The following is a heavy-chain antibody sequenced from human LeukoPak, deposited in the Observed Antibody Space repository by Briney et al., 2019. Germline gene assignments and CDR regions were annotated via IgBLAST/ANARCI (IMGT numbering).Heavy chain of an antibody. CDR3: AREEAVRRFGHDY. D-gene: IGHD6-6*01. CDR2: IYSGGST. Sequence: GGSLRLSCAASGFTVSSNYMNWVRQAPGKGLEWVSVIYSGGSTYYADSVKGRFTISRDNSKNTLNLQMNSLRAEDSAVYYCAREEAVRRFGHDYWGQGTLVTVSS. V-gene: IGHV3-53*01. J-gene: IGHJ4*02. CDR1: GFTVSSNY.